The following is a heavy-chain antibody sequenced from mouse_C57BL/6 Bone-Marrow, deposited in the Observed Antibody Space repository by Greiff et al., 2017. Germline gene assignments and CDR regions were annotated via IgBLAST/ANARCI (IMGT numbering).Heavy chain of an antibody. CDR2: ISSGGSYT. J-gene: IGHJ3*01. CDR3: ARPLGAWFAY. CDR1: GFTFSSYG. V-gene: IGHV5-6*01. Sequence: EVHLVESGGDLVKPGGSLKLSCAASGFTFSSYGMSWVRQTPDKRLEWVATISSGGSYTYYTDSVKGRFTIARDNAKNTLYLQMSSLKSEDTAMYYCARPLGAWFAYWGQGTLVTVSA.